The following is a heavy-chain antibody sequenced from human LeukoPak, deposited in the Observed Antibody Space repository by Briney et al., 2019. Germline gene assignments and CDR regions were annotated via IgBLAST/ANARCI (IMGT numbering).Heavy chain of an antibody. J-gene: IGHJ5*02. V-gene: IGHV7-4-1*02. CDR2: INTNTGNP. D-gene: IGHD1-26*01. CDR1: GGTFSNYA. Sequence: ASVKVSCKASGGTFSNYAISWVRQAPGQGLEWMGWINTNTGNPTYAQGFTGRFVFSLDTSVGTAYLQISSLKAEDTAVYYCARDRRVGATTTWFDPWGQGTLVTVSS. CDR3: ARDRRVGATTTWFDP.